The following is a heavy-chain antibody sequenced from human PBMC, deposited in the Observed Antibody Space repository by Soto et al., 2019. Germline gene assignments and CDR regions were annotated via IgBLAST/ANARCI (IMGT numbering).Heavy chain of an antibody. V-gene: IGHV1-69*13. CDR2: IIPIFGTA. Sequence: ASVKVSCKASGGTFSSYAISWVRQAPGQGLEWMGGIIPIFGTANYAQKFQGRVTITADESTSTAYMELSSLRSEDTAVYYCARYRSGWYDYSDYWGQGTLVTVSS. CDR3: ARYRSGWYDYSDY. J-gene: IGHJ4*02. CDR1: GGTFSSYA. D-gene: IGHD6-19*01.